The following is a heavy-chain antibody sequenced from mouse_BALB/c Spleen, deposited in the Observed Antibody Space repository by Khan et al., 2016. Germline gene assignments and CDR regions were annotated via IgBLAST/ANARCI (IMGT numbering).Heavy chain of an antibody. D-gene: IGHD1-1*01. CDR1: GYTFTDYW. J-gene: IGHJ3*01. Sequence: QIQLQQSGAELTKPGASVKMSCKASGYTFTDYWMHWVKQRPGQGLEWIGDINPSTGYTKYNQMFKDKATLTADKSSSTAYMQLSSRTSEESAVYYCARWSYYYGSSYGWFAYWGQGTLVTVSA. V-gene: IGHV1-7*01. CDR3: ARWSYYYGSSYGWFAY. CDR2: INPSTGYT.